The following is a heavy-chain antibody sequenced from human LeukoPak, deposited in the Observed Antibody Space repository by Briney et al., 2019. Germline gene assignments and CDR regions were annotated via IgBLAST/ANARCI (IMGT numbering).Heavy chain of an antibody. J-gene: IGHJ4*02. CDR3: ATSSGSYYLY. Sequence: ASVKVSCKVSGYTLTELAIHWVRQVPGKGLEWMGGFDPEEGETIYAQKFQGRVTMIEDTSTDTAYMELSSLRSEDTAVYYCATSSGSYYLYWGQGTLVTVSS. CDR1: GYTLTELA. CDR2: FDPEEGET. V-gene: IGHV1-24*01. D-gene: IGHD3-10*01.